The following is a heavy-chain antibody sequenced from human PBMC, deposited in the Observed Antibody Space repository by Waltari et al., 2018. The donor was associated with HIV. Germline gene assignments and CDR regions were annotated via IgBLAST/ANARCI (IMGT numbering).Heavy chain of an antibody. J-gene: IGHJ4*02. D-gene: IGHD6-19*01. Sequence: EVHLVQSGGEVKKPGESVTISCQTSGFSFTRNWIAWVRQMPGKGLEWLGIFYPGDSDPKYSPSFEGQVTFSADKSNRTAYLQWRSLKASDSGIFYCARVIGDGKSGWYVDYWGQGTLVTV. CDR3: ARVIGDGKSGWYVDY. CDR1: GFSFTRNW. V-gene: IGHV5-51*01. CDR2: FYPGDSDP.